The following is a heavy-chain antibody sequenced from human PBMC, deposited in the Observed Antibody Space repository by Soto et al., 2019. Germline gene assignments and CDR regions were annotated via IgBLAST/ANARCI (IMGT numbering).Heavy chain of an antibody. D-gene: IGHD4-17*01. CDR3: ARATVTRTLDY. J-gene: IGHJ4*02. Sequence: EVPLVESGGDLVQPGGSLSLSCAASGFTFSNYWIHWVRHAPGKGLVYVSRLNGDGTSTNYADSVKGRFTISRDNAKNTVYLQMYRLRVEDTAVYYCARATVTRTLDYWGQGTLVTVSS. V-gene: IGHV3-74*01. CDR1: GFTFSNYW. CDR2: LNGDGTST.